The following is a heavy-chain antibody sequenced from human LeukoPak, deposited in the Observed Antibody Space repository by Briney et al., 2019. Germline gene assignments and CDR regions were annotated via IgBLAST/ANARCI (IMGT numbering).Heavy chain of an antibody. CDR2: MNPNSGNT. Sequence: ASVKVSCKASGYTFTSYDINWVRQATGQGLEWMGWMNPNSGNTGYAQKFQGRVTMTRNTSISTAYMEPRSLRSDDTAVYYCARGVYGDYVGYYYYYMDVWGKGTTVTVSS. V-gene: IGHV1-8*01. CDR1: GYTFTSYD. CDR3: ARGVYGDYVGYYYYYMDV. J-gene: IGHJ6*03. D-gene: IGHD4-17*01.